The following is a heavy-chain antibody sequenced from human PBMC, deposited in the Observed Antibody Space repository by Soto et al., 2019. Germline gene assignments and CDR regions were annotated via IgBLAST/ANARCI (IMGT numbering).Heavy chain of an antibody. CDR2: INHSGGT. Sequence: PSETLSLTCAVYGGSFSGYYWSWIRQPPGKGLEWIGEINHSGGTNYNPSLKSRVTIPVDTSKNQFSLKLSSVTAAATAVYYCARVGFNWNDDYYGMDVGGQGPRSP. V-gene: IGHV4-34*01. CDR3: ARVGFNWNDDYYGMDV. J-gene: IGHJ6*02. CDR1: GGSFSGYY. D-gene: IGHD1-20*01.